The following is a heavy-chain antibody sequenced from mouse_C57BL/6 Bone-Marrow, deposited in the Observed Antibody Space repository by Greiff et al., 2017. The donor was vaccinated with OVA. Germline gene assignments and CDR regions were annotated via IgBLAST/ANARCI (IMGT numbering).Heavy chain of an antibody. V-gene: IGHV5-4*01. Sequence: EVHLVESGGGLVKPGGSLKLSCAASGFTFSSYAMSWVRQTPEKRLEWVATISDGGSYTYYPDNVKGRFTMSRDNAKNNLYLQMSHLKSEDTAMYYCARDRKGWFAYWGQGTLVTVSA. CDR2: ISDGGSYT. CDR3: ARDRKGWFAY. J-gene: IGHJ3*01. CDR1: GFTFSSYA.